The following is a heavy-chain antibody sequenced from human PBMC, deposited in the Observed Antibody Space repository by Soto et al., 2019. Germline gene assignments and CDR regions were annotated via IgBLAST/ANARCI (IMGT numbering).Heavy chain of an antibody. Sequence: GASVKVSCKASGYTFTSYGISWVRQAPGQGLEWMGWINPNSGGTNYAQKFQGWVTMTRDTSISTAYMELSRLRSDDTAVYYCARDRPILGFDPWGQGTLVTVSS. CDR2: INPNSGGT. D-gene: IGHD3-3*01. V-gene: IGHV1-2*04. CDR3: ARDRPILGFDP. CDR1: GYTFTSYG. J-gene: IGHJ5*02.